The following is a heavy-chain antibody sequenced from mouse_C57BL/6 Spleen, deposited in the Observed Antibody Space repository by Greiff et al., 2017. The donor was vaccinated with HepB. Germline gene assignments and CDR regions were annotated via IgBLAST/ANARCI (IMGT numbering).Heavy chain of an antibody. D-gene: IGHD1-1*01. V-gene: IGHV1-64*01. CDR1: GYTFTSYW. CDR3: ARSRGSSYGFAY. Sequence: VQLQQPGAELVKPGASVKLSCKASGYTFTSYWMHWVKQRPGQGLEWIGMIHPNSGSTNYNEKFKSKATLTVDKSSSTAYMQLSSLTSEDSAVYYCARSRGSSYGFAYWGQGTLVTVSA. J-gene: IGHJ3*01. CDR2: IHPNSGST.